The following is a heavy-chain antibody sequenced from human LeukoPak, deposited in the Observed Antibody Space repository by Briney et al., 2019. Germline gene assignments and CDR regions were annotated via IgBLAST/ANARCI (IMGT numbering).Heavy chain of an antibody. CDR3: ARDSSSWSHNWFDP. Sequence: SVKVSCKASGGTFSSYAISWVRQAPGQGLEWMGGIIPIFGTANYAQKLQGRVTMTTDTSTSTAYMELRSLRSDDTAVYYCARDSSSWSHNWFDPWGQGTLVTVSS. J-gene: IGHJ5*02. D-gene: IGHD6-13*01. CDR1: GGTFSSYA. V-gene: IGHV1-69*05. CDR2: IIPIFGTA.